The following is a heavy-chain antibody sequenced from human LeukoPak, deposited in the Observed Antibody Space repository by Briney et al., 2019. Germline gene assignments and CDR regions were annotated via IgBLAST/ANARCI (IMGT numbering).Heavy chain of an antibody. CDR3: AREARSGSFDY. CDR2: ILGNGGST. CDR1: GFTFSSYS. J-gene: IGHJ4*02. D-gene: IGHD1-26*01. Sequence: GGSLRLSCAASGFTFSSYSMHWVRQAPGKGLELVSTILGNGGSTFYADSVKGRFTISRDTSKNTLYLQMGSLRAEDMAVYYCAREARSGSFDYWGQGSLVTVPS. V-gene: IGHV3-64*02.